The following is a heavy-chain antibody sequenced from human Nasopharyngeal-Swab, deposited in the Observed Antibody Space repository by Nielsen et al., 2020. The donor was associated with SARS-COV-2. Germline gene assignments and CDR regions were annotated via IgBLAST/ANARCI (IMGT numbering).Heavy chain of an antibody. D-gene: IGHD5-18*01. Sequence: WIRQSPSRGLEWLGRTYYRSKWYNDYAVSVKSRITINPDTSKNQFSLHLNSVTAADTAVYYCARGGGYSYGTWVWFDPWGQGTLVTVSS. CDR2: TYYRSKWYN. V-gene: IGHV6-1*01. CDR3: ARGGGYSYGTWVWFDP. J-gene: IGHJ5*02.